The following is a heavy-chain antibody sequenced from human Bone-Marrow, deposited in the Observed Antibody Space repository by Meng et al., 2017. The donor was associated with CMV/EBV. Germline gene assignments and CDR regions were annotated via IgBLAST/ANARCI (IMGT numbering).Heavy chain of an antibody. CDR3: AREDVIPVAPFDY. D-gene: IGHD2-2*01. Sequence: GESLKISCAASGFTFGSYTMNWVRQAPGKGLEWVSSISSGSTSIYYTDSVRGRFAISRDNAKNSLYLQMNSLRAEDTAVYYCAREDVIPVAPFDYWGQGTLVTVSS. V-gene: IGHV3-21*01. CDR2: ISSGSTSI. CDR1: GFTFGSYT. J-gene: IGHJ4*02.